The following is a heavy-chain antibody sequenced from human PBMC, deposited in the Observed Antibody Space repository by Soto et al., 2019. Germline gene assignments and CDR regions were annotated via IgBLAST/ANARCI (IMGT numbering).Heavy chain of an antibody. V-gene: IGHV3-9*01. D-gene: IGHD6-19*01. CDR1: GFTIDDYA. J-gene: IGHJ1*01. Sequence: EVQLVESGGGLVQPGRSLRLSCAASGFTIDDYAMHWVRQAPGKGLEWVSGISWNSGSIGYADSVKGRFTISRDNAKNSLYLQMNSLRAEDTALYYCAKDSSGWYLSYFQHWGQGPLVTVSS. CDR2: ISWNSGSI. CDR3: AKDSSGWYLSYFQH.